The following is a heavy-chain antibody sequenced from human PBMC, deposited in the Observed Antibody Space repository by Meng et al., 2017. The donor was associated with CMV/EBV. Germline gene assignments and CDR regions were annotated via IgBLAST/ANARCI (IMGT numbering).Heavy chain of an antibody. J-gene: IGHJ4*02. D-gene: IGHD6-13*01. CDR1: GGSISSSSYY. CDR2: IYYSGST. Sequence: GSLRLSCTVSGGSISSSSYYWGWIRQPPGKGLEWIGSIYYSGSTYYNPSLKSRVTISVDTSKNQFSLKLSPVTAADTAVYYCAGEHVPYSSSWYYFDYWGQGTLVTVSS. V-gene: IGHV4-39*07. CDR3: AGEHVPYSSSWYYFDY.